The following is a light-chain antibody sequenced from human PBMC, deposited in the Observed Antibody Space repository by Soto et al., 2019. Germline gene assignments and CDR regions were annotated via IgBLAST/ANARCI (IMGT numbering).Light chain of an antibody. V-gene: IGLV2-11*01. CDR1: SSNVGGYDY. Sequence: QPGTWCMSRWQSGTITCTGTSSNVGGYDYVSWYQQHPGKAPKLMIYDVTKRPSGVPDRFSGSRSGNTASLTISGLQAEDDADYYCCSYAGAYTFPVFGTGPKVTVL. CDR2: DVT. J-gene: IGLJ1*01. CDR3: CSYAGAYTFPV.